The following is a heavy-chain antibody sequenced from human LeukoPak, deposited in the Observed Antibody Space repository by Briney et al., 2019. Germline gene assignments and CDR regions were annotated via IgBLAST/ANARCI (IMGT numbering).Heavy chain of an antibody. CDR3: ARDLKDCGGDCGTYDY. D-gene: IGHD2-21*02. Sequence: GGSLRLSCAASGFTFDDYTIYWVRQGPGKGLEWVSLISWDGTTRYYADSVKGRFTISRDNGKNSLYLQMNSLRTEDTAVYYCARDLKDCGGDCGTYDYWGQGTLVTVSS. V-gene: IGHV3-43*01. J-gene: IGHJ4*02. CDR1: GFTFDDYT. CDR2: ISWDGTTR.